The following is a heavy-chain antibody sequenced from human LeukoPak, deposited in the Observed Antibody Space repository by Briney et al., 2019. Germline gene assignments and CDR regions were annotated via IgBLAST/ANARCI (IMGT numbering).Heavy chain of an antibody. Sequence: SETLSLTCTVSGGSISSSSYYWSWIRQPPGKGLEWIGEINHSGSTNYNPSLKSRVTISVDTSKNQFSLKLSSVTAADTAVYYCARAHYDSSGYGAFDIWGQGTMVTVSS. D-gene: IGHD3-22*01. CDR2: INHSGST. CDR3: ARAHYDSSGYGAFDI. CDR1: GGSISSSSYY. J-gene: IGHJ3*02. V-gene: IGHV4-39*07.